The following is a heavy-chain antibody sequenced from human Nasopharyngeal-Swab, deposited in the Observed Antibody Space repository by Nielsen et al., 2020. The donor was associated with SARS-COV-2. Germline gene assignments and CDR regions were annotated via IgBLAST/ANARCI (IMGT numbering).Heavy chain of an antibody. CDR3: ARDAPAHYGAFY. V-gene: IGHV3-30*03. Sequence: WIRQPPGKGLEWVAFIAHDASNEYYGDSVKGRFSISRDSSKNTLYLQMDSLGGEDTAVYYCARDAPAHYGAFYWGRGTLVTVSS. D-gene: IGHD4-17*01. CDR2: IAHDASNE. J-gene: IGHJ4*02.